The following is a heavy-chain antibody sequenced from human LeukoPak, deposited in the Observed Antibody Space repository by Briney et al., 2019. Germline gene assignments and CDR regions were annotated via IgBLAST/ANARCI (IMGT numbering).Heavy chain of an antibody. CDR1: GFPFSTYA. V-gene: IGHV3-64*01. J-gene: IGHJ4*02. Sequence: GGSLRLSCAASGFPFSTYAMHWVRQAPGEGLEYVSAISSNGVNTYYGNSVKGRFTISRDNSKNTLDLQMGSLRAEDTAVYYCARRGSGYSQNYFDYWGQGTLVTVSS. CDR3: ARRGSGYSQNYFDY. D-gene: IGHD3-22*01. CDR2: ISSNGVNT.